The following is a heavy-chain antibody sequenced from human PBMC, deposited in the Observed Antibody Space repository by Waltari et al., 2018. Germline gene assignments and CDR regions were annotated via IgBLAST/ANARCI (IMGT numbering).Heavy chain of an antibody. CDR2: INPNSGGT. CDR3: ARERNWFDP. J-gene: IGHJ5*02. Sequence: VQLVQSGAEVKKPGATVKISCKASGYTFTEYYMHWVQQAPGKGLEWMGRINPNSGGTNYAQKCQGRVTMTRDTSISTAYMELSRLRSDDTAVYYCARERNWFDPWGQGTLVTVSS. CDR1: GYTFTEYY. V-gene: IGHV1-2*06.